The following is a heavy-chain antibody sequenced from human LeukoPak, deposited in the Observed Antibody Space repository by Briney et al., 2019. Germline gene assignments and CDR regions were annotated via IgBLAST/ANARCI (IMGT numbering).Heavy chain of an antibody. Sequence: SSQTLSLTCTVSGGSISSGSYYWSWIRQPAEKGLEWIGRIYPSGSTNYNPSLKSRVTISVDTSKNQFSLKLSSVTAADTAVYYCARHEWGAAAARKFDYWGQGTLVTVSS. CDR2: IYPSGST. CDR3: ARHEWGAAAARKFDY. D-gene: IGHD6-13*01. J-gene: IGHJ4*02. CDR1: GGSISSGSYY. V-gene: IGHV4-61*02.